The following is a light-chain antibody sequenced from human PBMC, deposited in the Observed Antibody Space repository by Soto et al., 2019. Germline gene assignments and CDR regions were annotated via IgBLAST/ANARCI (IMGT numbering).Light chain of an antibody. CDR2: DAS. CDR3: QQLSDRGST. J-gene: IGKJ4*01. CDR1: QSVGSY. Sequence: EIVLTQSPVTLSLSPGERATLSCRASQSVGSYFAWYQQKPGKAPRLLIYDASSRATGLPARFSGSGAGTDFTLTISSREPQDFAVYSSQQLSDRGSTVGGGPRVEIK. V-gene: IGKV3-11*01.